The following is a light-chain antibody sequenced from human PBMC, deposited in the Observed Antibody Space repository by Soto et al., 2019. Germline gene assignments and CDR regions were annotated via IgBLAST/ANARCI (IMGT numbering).Light chain of an antibody. CDR3: HQYYNCPLAYT. V-gene: IGKV3-15*01. CDR1: QSVSSK. CDR2: TAS. Sequence: EILMTQSPGTLSVSPGERVTISCRASQSVSSKVAWYQQKPGQAPRLLIFTASIMPTGVPARFSGSGSGTAVTLTISSLLYADFAVYWCHQYYNCPLAYTFGQGTKLEI. J-gene: IGKJ2*01.